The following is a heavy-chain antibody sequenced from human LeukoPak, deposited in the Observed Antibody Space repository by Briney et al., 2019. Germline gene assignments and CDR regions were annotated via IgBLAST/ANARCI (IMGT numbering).Heavy chain of an antibody. D-gene: IGHD2-8*01. Sequence: PSETLSLTCTVSGYSISNDYYWGWIRQPPGKGLEWIGSAYHSGSTYYNPSLRSRVTISQDTSKNQFSLKLSSVTAADTAVYYCARGAVIMLYVTPLGYWGQGTLVTVSS. CDR1: GYSISNDYY. V-gene: IGHV4-38-2*02. CDR2: AYHSGST. CDR3: ARGAVIMLYVTPLGY. J-gene: IGHJ4*02.